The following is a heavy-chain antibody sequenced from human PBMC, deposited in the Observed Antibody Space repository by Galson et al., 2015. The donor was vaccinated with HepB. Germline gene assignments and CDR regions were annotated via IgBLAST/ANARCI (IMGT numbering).Heavy chain of an antibody. Sequence: QSGAEVKKPGESLTISCQASGYSFINYWIGWVRQMPGKGLEYMGLIYPDDSDDRYSPSFQGQVTISADKSINTAYLHWSSLKASDTAIYFCARRTLDMWGQGTMVTVSS. CDR3: ARRTLDM. CDR2: IYPDDSDD. J-gene: IGHJ3*02. CDR1: GYSFINYW. V-gene: IGHV5-51*01.